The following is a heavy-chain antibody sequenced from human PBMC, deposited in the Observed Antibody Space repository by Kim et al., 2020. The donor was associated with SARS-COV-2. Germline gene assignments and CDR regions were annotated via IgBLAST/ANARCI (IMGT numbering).Heavy chain of an antibody. Sequence: GGSLRHSCAASGFTFSSYSMNWVRQAPGKGLEWISSISSSSSYIYYADSVKGRFTISRDNARASLYLQMNSLRAEDTAVYYCARVLTSGWSYFDYCGQGT. CDR3: ARVLTSGWSYFDY. V-gene: IGHV3-21*04. D-gene: IGHD6-19*01. CDR2: ISSSSSYI. J-gene: IGHJ4*02. CDR1: GFTFSSYS.